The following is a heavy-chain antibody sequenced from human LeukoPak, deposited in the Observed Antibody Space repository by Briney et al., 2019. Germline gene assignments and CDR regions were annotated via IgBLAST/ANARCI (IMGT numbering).Heavy chain of an antibody. CDR2: IYYSGST. CDR1: GGSISSYY. J-gene: IGHJ5*02. D-gene: IGHD6-19*01. CDR3: ARSPGWYLDNNWFDP. Sequence: SETLSLICTVSGGSISSYYWSWIRQPPGKGLEWIGYIYYSGSTNYNPSLKGRVTISVDTSKNQFSLKLSSVTAADTAVYYCARSPGWYLDNNWFDPWGQGTLVTVSS. V-gene: IGHV4-59*01.